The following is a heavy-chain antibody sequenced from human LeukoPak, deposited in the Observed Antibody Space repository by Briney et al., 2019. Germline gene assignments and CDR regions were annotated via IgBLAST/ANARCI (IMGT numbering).Heavy chain of an antibody. J-gene: IGHJ4*02. V-gene: IGHV3-23*01. D-gene: IGHD4-17*01. Sequence: GGSLRLSCAASGFTFSTYAMSWVRQAPGKGLEWVSAISGSGSGTYYADSVKGRFTISRDNSKSTLYLQMTSLRAEDTALCYCAKNGVPVRIWGQGTLVTVSS. CDR3: AKNGVPVRI. CDR2: ISGSGSGT. CDR1: GFTFSTYA.